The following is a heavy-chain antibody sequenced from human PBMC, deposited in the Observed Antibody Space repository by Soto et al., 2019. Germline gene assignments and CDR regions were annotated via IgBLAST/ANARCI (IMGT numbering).Heavy chain of an antibody. CDR3: ARVVAGYSSSWWRDYYYYGMDV. CDR2: IYHSGST. Sequence: SETLSLTCAVSGYSISSGYYWGWIRQPPGKGLEWIGSIYHSGSTYYNPSLKSRVTISVDTSKNQFSLKLSSVTAADTAVYYCARVVAGYSSSWWRDYYYYGMDVWGQGTTVTVSS. D-gene: IGHD6-13*01. CDR1: GYSISSGYY. J-gene: IGHJ6*02. V-gene: IGHV4-38-2*01.